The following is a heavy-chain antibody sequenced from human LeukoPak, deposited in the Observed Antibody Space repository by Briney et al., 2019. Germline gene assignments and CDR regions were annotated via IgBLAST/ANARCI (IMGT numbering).Heavy chain of an antibody. V-gene: IGHV1-8*01. Sequence: ASVKVSCKASGYTFTSYDINWERQTTGQGLEWMGWMNPNRGNTGYAQKLRGRVTMTRNTSISTAYMELSSLRSEDTAVYYCARGLDDILTRSNWFDPWGQGTLVTVSS. J-gene: IGHJ5*02. CDR3: ARGLDDILTRSNWFDP. D-gene: IGHD3-9*01. CDR2: MNPNRGNT. CDR1: GYTFTSYD.